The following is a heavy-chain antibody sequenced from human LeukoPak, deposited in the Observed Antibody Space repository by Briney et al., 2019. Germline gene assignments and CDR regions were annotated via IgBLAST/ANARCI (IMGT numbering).Heavy chain of an antibody. CDR3: ARGGPTSGYWYFVL. D-gene: IGHD3-10*01. CDR1: VGSFSGYF. J-gene: IGHJ2*01. CDR2: IIHSGST. Sequence: SETLSLTYAVYVGSFSGYFWIWLRPSPGKGLEWIGEIIHSGSTHYNPSLQSRVTISVDTSKNQLSLQLTSVTAAGTAVYFCARGGPTSGYWYFVLWGRGTLVTVSS. V-gene: IGHV4-34*01.